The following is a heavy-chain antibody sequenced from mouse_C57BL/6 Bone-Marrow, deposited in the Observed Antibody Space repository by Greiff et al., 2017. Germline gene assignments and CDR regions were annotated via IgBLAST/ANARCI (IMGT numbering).Heavy chain of an antibody. CDR1: GFTFSDFY. V-gene: IGHV7-1*01. CDR2: SRNKANDYTT. D-gene: IGHD2-3*01. J-gene: IGHJ3*01. Sequence: EVKLVESGGGLVQSGRSLRLSCATSGFTFSDFYMEWVRQAPGKGLEWIAASRNKANDYTTEYSASVKGRFIVSRDTSQSILYLQMNALRAEDTAIYYCARASYDGYPFAYWGQGTLVTVSA. CDR3: ARASYDGYPFAY.